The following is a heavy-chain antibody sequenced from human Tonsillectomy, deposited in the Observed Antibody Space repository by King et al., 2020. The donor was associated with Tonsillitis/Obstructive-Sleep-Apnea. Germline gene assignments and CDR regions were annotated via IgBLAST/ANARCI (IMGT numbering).Heavy chain of an antibody. J-gene: IGHJ4*02. CDR3: ARDLPIVMIPAAIKGGFDY. CDR2: ISYDGSNK. D-gene: IGHD2-2*02. CDR1: GFTFSYYA. Sequence: QLVQSGGGVVQPGRSLRLSCAASGFTFSYYAMHWVRQAPGKGLEWVAVISYDGSNKYYADSVKGRFTISRDNSKNTLYLQMNSLRPEDTAVYYCARDLPIVMIPAAIKGGFDYWGQGTLVTVSS. V-gene: IGHV3-30*01.